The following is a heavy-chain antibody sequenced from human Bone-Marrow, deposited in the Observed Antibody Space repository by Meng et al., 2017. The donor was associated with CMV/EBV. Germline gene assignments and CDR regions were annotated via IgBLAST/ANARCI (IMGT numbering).Heavy chain of an antibody. CDR3: ATTGTYSYWYFAL. V-gene: IGHV1-24*01. Sequence: ASVKVSCKASGYTFTSYYMHWVRQAPGQGLEWMGGFDPEDGETIYAQKFQGRVTMTEDTSTDTAYMELSSLRSEDTAVYYCATTGTYSYWYFALWGRGTLVTVSS. CDR2: FDPEDGET. D-gene: IGHD1-26*01. J-gene: IGHJ2*01. CDR1: GYTFTSYY.